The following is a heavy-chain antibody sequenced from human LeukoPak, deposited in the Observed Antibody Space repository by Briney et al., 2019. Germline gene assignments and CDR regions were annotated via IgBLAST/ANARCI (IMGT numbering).Heavy chain of an antibody. D-gene: IGHD3-22*01. CDR1: GFTFGDYA. J-gene: IGHJ1*01. Sequence: GGSLRLSCTASGFTFGDYAMSWVRQAPGKGLEWVGFIRSKAYGGTTEYAASVEGRFTISRDDSKSIAYLQMNSLKTEDTAVYYCTRERDYYDSSGYYYVRYFQHWGQGTLVTVSS. V-gene: IGHV3-49*04. CDR2: IRSKAYGGTT. CDR3: TRERDYYDSSGYYYVRYFQH.